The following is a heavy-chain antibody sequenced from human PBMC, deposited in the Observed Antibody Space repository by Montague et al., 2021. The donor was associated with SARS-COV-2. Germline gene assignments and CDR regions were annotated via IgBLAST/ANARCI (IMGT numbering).Heavy chain of an antibody. CDR3: ARDFPVVLTIPSWNYYGMDV. Sequence: TLSLTCTVSGGSISSGKYYWSWIRQPAGKGLEWIGRMYTSGSTNYNPPLKSRVTISVDTSKNQFSLKLRSVTAADTSVYYCARDFPVVLTIPSWNYYGMDVWGQGTAVTVSS. D-gene: IGHD2-21*01. J-gene: IGHJ6*02. CDR2: MYTSGST. CDR1: GGSISSGKYY. V-gene: IGHV4-61*02.